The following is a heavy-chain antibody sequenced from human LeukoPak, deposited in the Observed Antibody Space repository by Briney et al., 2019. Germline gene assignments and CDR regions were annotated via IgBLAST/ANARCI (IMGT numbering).Heavy chain of an antibody. CDR3: ARHPSYYDRIDY. CDR2: SGST. V-gene: IGHV4-38-2*02. D-gene: IGHD3-22*01. CDR1: GYSISSGYY. Sequence: PSETLSLTCTVSGYSISSGYYWGWIRQPPGKGLEWIGSGSTNYNPSLKSRVTISVDTSKNQFSLKLSSVTAADTAVYYCARHPSYYDRIDYWGQGTLVTVSS. J-gene: IGHJ4*02.